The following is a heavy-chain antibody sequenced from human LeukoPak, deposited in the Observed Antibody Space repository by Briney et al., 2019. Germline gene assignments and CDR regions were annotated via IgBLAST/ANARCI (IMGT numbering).Heavy chain of an antibody. J-gene: IGHJ4*02. D-gene: IGHD5-24*01. V-gene: IGHV4-39*07. CDR2: IYHSGTT. Sequence: SETLSLTCTVSGGSISSNNYYWGWIRQPPGKGLEWIGSIYHSGTTYYNPSLKSRVTISIDTSKNQFSLKLSSVTAADTAVYYCASDKDVYSYFDYWGQGTLVTVSS. CDR1: GGSISSNNYY. CDR3: ASDKDVYSYFDY.